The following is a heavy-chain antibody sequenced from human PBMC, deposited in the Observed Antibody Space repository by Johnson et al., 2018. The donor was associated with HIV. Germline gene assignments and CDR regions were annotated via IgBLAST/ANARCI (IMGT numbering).Heavy chain of an antibody. V-gene: IGHV3-7*05. D-gene: IGHD6-25*01. CDR3: AKVSPPYSSGLSGAFDN. CDR2: IKQDGSEK. J-gene: IGHJ3*02. CDR1: GFTFSSYW. Sequence: VQLVESGGGLVQPGGSLRLSCAASGFTFSSYWMSWVRQAPGKGLEWVANIKQDGSEKYYVDSVKGRFTISRDNAKNSLYLQMNSLTTEDTALYHCAKVSPPYSSGLSGAFDNWGLGTMFIVSS.